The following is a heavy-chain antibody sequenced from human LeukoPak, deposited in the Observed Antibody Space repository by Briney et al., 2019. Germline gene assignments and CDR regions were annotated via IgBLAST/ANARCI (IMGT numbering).Heavy chain of an antibody. V-gene: IGHV3-21*01. CDR2: ISSSSSYI. CDR1: GFTLSSYS. D-gene: IGHD3-22*01. J-gene: IGHJ4*02. CDR3: ARAAPTRTLIGSGADY. Sequence: GGSLRLSCAASGFTLSSYSMNWVRQAPGKGLEWVSSISSSSSYIYYADSVKGRFTISRDNAKNSLYLQMNSLRVEDTAVYYCARAAPTRTLIGSGADYWGQGTLVTVSS.